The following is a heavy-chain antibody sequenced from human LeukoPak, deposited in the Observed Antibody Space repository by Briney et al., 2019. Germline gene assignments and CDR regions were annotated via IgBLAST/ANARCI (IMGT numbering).Heavy chain of an antibody. CDR2: VNNDGSST. Sequence: GGPLRLSCGASGFSFSSYWMHWVRQAPGKGLMWVSRVNNDGSSTTYADSVEGRFTISRDNARNTLYLQMNSLRAEDTAVYYCARSSYPYYFDYRGQGTLVTVSS. CDR3: ARSSYPYYFDY. J-gene: IGHJ4*02. D-gene: IGHD6-19*01. V-gene: IGHV3-74*01. CDR1: GFSFSSYW.